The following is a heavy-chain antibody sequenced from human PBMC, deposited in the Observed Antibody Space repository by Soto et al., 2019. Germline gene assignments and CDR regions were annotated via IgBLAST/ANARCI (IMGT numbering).Heavy chain of an antibody. Sequence: PGGSLRLSCAASGFTFSSYGMHWVRQAPGKGLEWVAVIWYDGSNKYYADSVKGRFTISRDNSKNTLYLQMNSLRAEDTAVYYCARENVVVQAASYYYGMAVWGQGTTVTVSS. J-gene: IGHJ6*02. V-gene: IGHV3-33*01. CDR3: ARENVVVQAASYYYGMAV. D-gene: IGHD2-2*01. CDR1: GFTFSSYG. CDR2: IWYDGSNK.